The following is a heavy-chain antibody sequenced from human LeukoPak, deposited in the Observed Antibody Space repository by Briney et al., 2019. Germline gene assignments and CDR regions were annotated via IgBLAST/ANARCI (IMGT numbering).Heavy chain of an antibody. CDR3: ARPTSKLGSFDY. CDR1: GGSISSSNYY. Sequence: SETLSLTCTVSGGSISSSNYYWGWIRQPPGKGLEWIGTIYHSGSTYYNPSLKSRISISVDTSKNQFSLKLRSVTAADTAVYYCARPTSKLGSFDYWGQGTLVTVSS. CDR2: IYHSGST. V-gene: IGHV4-39*01. J-gene: IGHJ4*02. D-gene: IGHD2/OR15-2a*01.